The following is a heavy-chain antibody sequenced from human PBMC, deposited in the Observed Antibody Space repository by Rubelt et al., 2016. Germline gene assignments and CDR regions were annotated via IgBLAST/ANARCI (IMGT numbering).Heavy chain of an antibody. CDR2: IYYSGST. Sequence: QVQLQESGPGLVKPSETLSLTCTVSGGSISSYYWSWIRQPPGKGLEWIGYIYYSGSTNYNPSLKSRVTISVETSKNQFSLKLSSVTAADTAVYYCARDGDSSGYYLDYWGQGTLVTVSS. CDR3: ARDGDSSGYYLDY. D-gene: IGHD3-22*01. V-gene: IGHV4-59*01. J-gene: IGHJ4*02. CDR1: GGSISSYY.